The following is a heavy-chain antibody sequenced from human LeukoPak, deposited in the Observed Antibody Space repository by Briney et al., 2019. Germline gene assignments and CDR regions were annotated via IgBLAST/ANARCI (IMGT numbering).Heavy chain of an antibody. Sequence: ASEKVSCKASGYTFTGYYMHWVRQAPGQGLEWMGWINPNSGGTNYAQKFQGWVTMTRDTSISTAYMELSRLRSDDTAVYYCARDLANIVVVPAAIPYGMDVWGQGTTVTVSS. CDR1: GYTFTGYY. V-gene: IGHV1-2*04. D-gene: IGHD2-2*01. CDR3: ARDLANIVVVPAAIPYGMDV. CDR2: INPNSGGT. J-gene: IGHJ6*02.